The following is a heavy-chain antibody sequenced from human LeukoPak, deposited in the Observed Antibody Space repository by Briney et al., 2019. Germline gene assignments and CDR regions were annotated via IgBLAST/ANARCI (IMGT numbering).Heavy chain of an antibody. Sequence: GGSLRLSCAASGFSFSDFYMSWIRRAPGKGLEWVSYISSRGSTIDYADSVKGRFTISRDNAKNSVYLHINSVRAEDTAVYYCARINSSSWRDFDYWGQGALVTVSS. V-gene: IGHV3-11*01. J-gene: IGHJ4*02. CDR3: ARINSSSWRDFDY. D-gene: IGHD6-13*01. CDR2: ISSRGSTI. CDR1: GFSFSDFY.